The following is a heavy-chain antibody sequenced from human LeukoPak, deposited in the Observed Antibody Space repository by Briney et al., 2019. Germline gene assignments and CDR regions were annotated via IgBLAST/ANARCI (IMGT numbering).Heavy chain of an antibody. Sequence: GGSLRLSCAASGFTFSSYGMHWVRQAPGKGLEWVAVIWYDGSNKYYADSVKGRFTISRDNSKNTLYLQMNSLRAEDTAVYYCAKGHSSTSVNDYYYYMDVWGKGTRSPSP. V-gene: IGHV3-33*06. J-gene: IGHJ6*03. CDR2: IWYDGSNK. D-gene: IGHD2-2*01. CDR3: AKGHSSTSVNDYYYYMDV. CDR1: GFTFSSYG.